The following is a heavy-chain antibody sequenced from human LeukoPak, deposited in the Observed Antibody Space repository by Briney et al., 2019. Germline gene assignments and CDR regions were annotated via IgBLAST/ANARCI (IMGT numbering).Heavy chain of an antibody. CDR3: ARELNYDSSGYYFDY. CDR2: INPNSGGT. V-gene: IGHV1-2*02. CDR1: GYTFTVYL. J-gene: IGHJ4*02. Sequence: ASVKVSCKASGYTFTVYLIHWVRPAGGQVLERMGWINPNSGGTNYAQKFQGRVTMTRDTSISTAYMELSRLRSDDTAVYYCARELNYDSSGYYFDYWGQGTLVTVSS. D-gene: IGHD3-22*01.